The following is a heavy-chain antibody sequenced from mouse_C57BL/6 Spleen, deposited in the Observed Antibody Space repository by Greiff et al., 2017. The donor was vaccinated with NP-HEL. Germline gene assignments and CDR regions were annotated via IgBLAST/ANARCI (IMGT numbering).Heavy chain of an antibody. D-gene: IGHD2-5*01. V-gene: IGHV1-81*01. CDR1: GYTFTSYG. J-gene: IGHJ2*01. CDR3: ARSSYYSNLYYFDY. CDR2: IYPRSGNT. Sequence: VQLQQSGAELARPGASVKLSCKASGYTFTSYGISWVKQRTGQGLEWIGEIYPRSGNTYYNEKFKGKATLTADKSSSTAYMELRSLTSEDSAVYFCARSSYYSNLYYFDYWGQGTTLTVSS.